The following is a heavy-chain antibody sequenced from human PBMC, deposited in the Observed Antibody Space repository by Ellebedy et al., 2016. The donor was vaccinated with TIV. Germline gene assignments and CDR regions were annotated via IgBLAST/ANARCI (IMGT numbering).Heavy chain of an antibody. CDR3: ARESWNYARDFDV. V-gene: IGHV3-74*01. CDR1: GFTLSSYW. J-gene: IGHJ4*02. Sequence: GGSLRLXXAASGFTLSSYWMQWVRLAPGKGLVWVSRANNDGASVVYADSVRGRFTISRDNPRNTLYLQMNSLRAEDTAVYYCARESWNYARDFDVWGQGTLVAVSS. CDR2: ANNDGASV. D-gene: IGHD1-7*01.